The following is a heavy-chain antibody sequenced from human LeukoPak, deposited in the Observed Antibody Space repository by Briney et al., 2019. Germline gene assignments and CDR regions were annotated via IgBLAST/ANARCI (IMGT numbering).Heavy chain of an antibody. CDR3: ARDRRYCSGGSCFIYYMDV. D-gene: IGHD2-15*01. CDR1: GFTFSSYA. Sequence: GGSLRLSCAASGFTFSSYAMHWVRQAPGKGLEWVAILSFDASNEYYADSVKGRFTISRDNSKNTLFLQMNSLRAEDTAVYYCARDRRYCSGGSCFIYYMDVWGKGTTVTVSS. CDR2: LSFDASNE. V-gene: IGHV3-30*04. J-gene: IGHJ6*03.